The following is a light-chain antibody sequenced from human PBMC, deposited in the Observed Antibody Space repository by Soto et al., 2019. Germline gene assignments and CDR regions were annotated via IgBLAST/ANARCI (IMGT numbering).Light chain of an antibody. Sequence: RMSQSPSTLSGSVGDRVTITCRASQTISSWLAWYQQKPGKAPKLLIYKASTLKSGVPSRFSGSGSGTEFTLTISSLQPDDFATYYCQHYNSYSEAFGQGTKVDIK. V-gene: IGKV1-5*03. CDR1: QTISSW. CDR3: QHYNSYSEA. CDR2: KAS. J-gene: IGKJ1*01.